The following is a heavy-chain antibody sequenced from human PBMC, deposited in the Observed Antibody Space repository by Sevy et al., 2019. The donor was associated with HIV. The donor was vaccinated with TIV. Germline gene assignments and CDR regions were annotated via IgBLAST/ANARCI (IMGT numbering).Heavy chain of an antibody. CDR3: ARGQGGYSSGWYNWFDP. CDR2: TYYRSKWYN. V-gene: IGHV6-1*01. D-gene: IGHD6-19*01. Sequence: SQTLSLTCAISGDSVSSNSAAWNWIRQSPSRGLEWLGRTYYRSKWYNDYAVSVKSRITINPDISKNQFSLQLNSVTPEDTAVYYCARGQGGYSSGWYNWFDPWGQGTLVTVSS. J-gene: IGHJ5*02. CDR1: GDSVSSNSAA.